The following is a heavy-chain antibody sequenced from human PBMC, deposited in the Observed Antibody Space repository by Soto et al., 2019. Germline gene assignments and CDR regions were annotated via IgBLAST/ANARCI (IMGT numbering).Heavy chain of an antibody. J-gene: IGHJ4*02. CDR3: AKAKRTIQLWSFDY. V-gene: IGHV3-30*18. CDR2: ISYDGSNK. D-gene: IGHD5-18*01. CDR1: GLTFSSYC. Sequence: PGGSLGLSCAASGLTFSSYCMHWVRQAPGKGLEWVAVISYDGSNKYYADSVKGRFTISRDNSKNTLYLQMNSLRAEDTAVYYCAKAKRTIQLWSFDYWGQGTLVTVSS.